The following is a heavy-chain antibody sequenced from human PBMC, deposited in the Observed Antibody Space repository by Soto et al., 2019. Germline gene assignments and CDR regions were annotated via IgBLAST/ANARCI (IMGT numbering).Heavy chain of an antibody. CDR3: AILGTYYFDNSDNYFDF. D-gene: IGHD3-22*01. Sequence: QVQLVQSGAEEMKPGASVKVSCKASGYTLTRYSIHWVRQAPGQRLEWMGWINAGNGNTKFSQKFQGRXTXTXDTSASTAYMELRGLRSEDTAVYYCAILGTYYFDNSDNYFDFWGQGTLVTVSS. CDR2: INAGNGNT. V-gene: IGHV1-3*05. J-gene: IGHJ4*02. CDR1: GYTLTRYS.